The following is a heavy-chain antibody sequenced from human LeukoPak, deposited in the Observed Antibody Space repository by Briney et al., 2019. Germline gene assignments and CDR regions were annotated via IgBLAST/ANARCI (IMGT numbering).Heavy chain of an antibody. CDR2: ISAYNGNT. CDR1: GYTFTSYG. CDR3: ARVVGATGNYYYYYYMDV. J-gene: IGHJ6*03. V-gene: IGHV1-18*01. Sequence: GASVKVSCKASGYTFTSYGISWVRQAPGQGLEWMGWISAYNGNTNYAQKLQGRVTMTTDTSTSTAYMELRSLRSDDTAVYYCARVVGATGNYYYYYYMDVWGKGTTVTVSS. D-gene: IGHD1-26*01.